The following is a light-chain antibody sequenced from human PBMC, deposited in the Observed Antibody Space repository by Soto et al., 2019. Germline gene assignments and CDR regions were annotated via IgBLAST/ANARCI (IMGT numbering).Light chain of an antibody. Sequence: SYELTQPPSVSVAPGKTARITCGGNNIGSKSVHWYQQKPGQAPVLVIYYDSDRPSGIPERFSGSNSGNTATLTISWVEAGDEADYYCQVWDSSSDHPGVVFGGGTKLTVL. J-gene: IGLJ2*01. CDR2: YDS. V-gene: IGLV3-21*04. CDR3: QVWDSSSDHPGVV. CDR1: NIGSKS.